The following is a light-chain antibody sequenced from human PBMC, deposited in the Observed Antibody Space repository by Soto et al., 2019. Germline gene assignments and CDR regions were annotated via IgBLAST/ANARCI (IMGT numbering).Light chain of an antibody. CDR2: DAS. CDR3: QQYSNWPPIT. V-gene: IGKV3-15*01. J-gene: IGKJ5*01. Sequence: EIVMTQSPDTLSLSPGERATLSCRASQVVTTNLAWYQQKPGQAPRLLIYDASTRAAGIPARFSGTGSGTEFTLTISSLQSEDFAVYYCQQYSNWPPITFDQGTRLEIK. CDR1: QVVTTN.